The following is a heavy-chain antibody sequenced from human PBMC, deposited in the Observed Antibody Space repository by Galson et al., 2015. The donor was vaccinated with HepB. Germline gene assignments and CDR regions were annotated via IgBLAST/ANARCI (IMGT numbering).Heavy chain of an antibody. CDR3: WIVVVPAAMLNYYYGMDV. Sequence: SVKVSCKVSGYTLTELSMHWVRQAPGKGLEWMGGFDPEDGETIYAQKFQGRVTMTEDTSTDTAYMELSSLRSEDTAVYYCWIVVVPAAMLNYYYGMDVWGQGTTVTVSS. J-gene: IGHJ6*02. V-gene: IGHV1-24*01. D-gene: IGHD2-2*01. CDR1: GYTLTELS. CDR2: FDPEDGET.